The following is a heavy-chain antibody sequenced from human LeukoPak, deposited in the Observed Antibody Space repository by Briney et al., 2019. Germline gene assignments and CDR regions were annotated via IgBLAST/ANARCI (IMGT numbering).Heavy chain of an antibody. J-gene: IGHJ3*02. CDR1: GDSVSRNSGS. V-gene: IGHV6-1*01. Sequence: QTLSLTCAISGDSVSRNSGSWNWIRQSPSRGLEWLGRTYYRSKWYNDYAVSVKSRITINPGTTKNQFSLQLNSLTPEDTAVYYCASQEDLQANAFDIWGQGTMVTVSS. CDR3: ASQEDLQANAFDI. CDR2: TYYRSKWYN.